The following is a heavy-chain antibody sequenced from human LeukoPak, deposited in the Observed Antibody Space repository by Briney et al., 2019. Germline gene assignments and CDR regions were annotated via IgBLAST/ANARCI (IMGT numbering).Heavy chain of an antibody. J-gene: IGHJ5*02. V-gene: IGHV1-2*02. CDR1: GYTFTSNY. CDR2: INPNSGGT. Sequence: ASVKVSCKAFGYTFTSNYIHWVRQAPGQGLEWMGWINPNSGGTNYAQKFQGRVTMTRDTSISTDYLNLTRLRSDDTAVYYCATSRWLYNWFDPWGQGTLVTVSS. D-gene: IGHD4-23*01. CDR3: ATSRWLYNWFDP.